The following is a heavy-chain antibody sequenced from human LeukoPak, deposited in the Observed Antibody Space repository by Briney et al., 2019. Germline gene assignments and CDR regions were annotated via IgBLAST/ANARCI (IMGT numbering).Heavy chain of an antibody. Sequence: GGSLRLSCAASGFTFSSYTMNWVRQPPGKGLEWVSNIGTSSTTIYYADSVKGRFTISRDNAKNSLYLQMNSLRAEDTAVYYCTRGGYSSSWPQGDYWGQGTLVTVSS. CDR2: IGTSSTTI. CDR1: GFTFSSYT. D-gene: IGHD6-13*01. V-gene: IGHV3-48*04. CDR3: TRGGYSSSWPQGDY. J-gene: IGHJ4*02.